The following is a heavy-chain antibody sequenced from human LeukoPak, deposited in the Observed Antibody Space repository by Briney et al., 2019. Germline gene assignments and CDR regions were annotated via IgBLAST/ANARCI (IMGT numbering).Heavy chain of an antibody. CDR3: ATVAAAGIDAFDI. V-gene: IGHV1-24*01. Sequence: VASVKVSCKVSGYTLTELSMHWVRQAPGKGLEWMGGFDPEDGETIYAQKFQGRVTMTEDTSTDTAYMELSSLRSEDTAVYYCATVAAAGIDAFDIWGQGTMVTVSS. CDR1: GYTLTELS. J-gene: IGHJ3*02. D-gene: IGHD6-13*01. CDR2: FDPEDGET.